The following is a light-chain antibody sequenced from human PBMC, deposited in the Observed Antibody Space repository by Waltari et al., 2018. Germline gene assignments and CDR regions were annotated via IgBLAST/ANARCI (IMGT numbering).Light chain of an antibody. J-gene: IGLJ3*02. Sequence: QSALTQPASVSGSPGQSITISCTGTSSDVGGYKYVSWYQQHPGKAPKLMIYNVSKRPSGVSNRCSGSKSGNTASLTISGLQAEDEADYYCCSYAGSTTSVVFGGGTKVTVL. CDR1: SSDVGGYKY. V-gene: IGLV2-23*02. CDR3: CSYAGSTTSVV. CDR2: NVS.